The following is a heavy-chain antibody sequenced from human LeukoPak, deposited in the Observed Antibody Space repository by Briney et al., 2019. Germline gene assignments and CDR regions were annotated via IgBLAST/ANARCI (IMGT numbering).Heavy chain of an antibody. J-gene: IGHJ4*02. CDR3: AGVSEGTGTTFIDY. V-gene: IGHV1-69*05. CDR1: GGTFSSYA. D-gene: IGHD1-7*01. Sequence: ASVKVSCKASGGTFSSYAISWVRQAPGQGLEWMGGIIPIFGTANYAQKFQGRVTITTDESTSTAYMELSSLRSEDTAVYYCAGVSEGTGTTFIDYWGQGTLVTVSS. CDR2: IIPIFGTA.